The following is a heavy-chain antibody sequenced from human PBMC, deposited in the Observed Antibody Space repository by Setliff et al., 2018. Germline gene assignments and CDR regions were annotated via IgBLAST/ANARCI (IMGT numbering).Heavy chain of an antibody. V-gene: IGHV3-74*01. D-gene: IGHD1-7*01. Sequence: LSCAASGFTLNTYWMHWVRQAPGKGLVWFSHINSDGSGTSYADSVKGRFTISRDNAKNTLYLQMNSLRAEDTAVFYCVAVRWNYPTVWGQGTLVTVSS. CDR2: INSDGSGT. CDR1: GFTLNTYW. J-gene: IGHJ4*02. CDR3: VAVRWNYPTV.